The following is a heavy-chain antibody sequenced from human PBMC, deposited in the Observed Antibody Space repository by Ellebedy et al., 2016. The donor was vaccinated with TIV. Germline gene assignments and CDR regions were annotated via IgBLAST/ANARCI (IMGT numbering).Heavy chain of an antibody. CDR1: GFTFSSYW. V-gene: IGHV3-74*01. D-gene: IGHD3-3*01. J-gene: IGHJ4*02. Sequence: GGSLRLXXAASGFTFSSYWMHWVRQAPGKGLVWVSRINSDGSSTSYADSVKGRFTISRDNAKNTLYLQMNSLRAEDTAVYYCARGDTYYDFWSGYSFDYWGQGTLVTVSS. CDR3: ARGDTYYDFWSGYSFDY. CDR2: INSDGSST.